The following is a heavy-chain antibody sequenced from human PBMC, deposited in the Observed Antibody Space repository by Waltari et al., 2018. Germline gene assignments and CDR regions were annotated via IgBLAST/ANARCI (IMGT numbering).Heavy chain of an antibody. J-gene: IGHJ4*02. Sequence: EVQLVESGGGLVKPGGSLRLSCAASGFPFSSYSMNWVRQAPGKGVVWVSSISSSSSCIYYGDSVKGRCTSSRDNAKNSLYLQMNSLRAEDTAVYYCARRWDYWGQGTLVTVSS. V-gene: IGHV3-21*01. CDR3: ARRWDY. CDR1: GFPFSSYS. CDR2: ISSSSSCI. D-gene: IGHD2-15*01.